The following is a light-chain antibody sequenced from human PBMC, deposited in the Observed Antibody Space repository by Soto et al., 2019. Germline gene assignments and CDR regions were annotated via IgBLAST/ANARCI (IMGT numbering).Light chain of an antibody. CDR3: QHYNSYSEA. Sequence: DIHMTQSPSTLSGSVGDRVTITCRASHTISSWLAWYQQKPGKAPKLLIYKASTLKSGVPSRFSGSGSGTEFTLTISSLQPDDFATYYCQHYNSYSEAFGQGTKVDIK. CDR1: HTISSW. CDR2: KAS. J-gene: IGKJ1*01. V-gene: IGKV1-5*03.